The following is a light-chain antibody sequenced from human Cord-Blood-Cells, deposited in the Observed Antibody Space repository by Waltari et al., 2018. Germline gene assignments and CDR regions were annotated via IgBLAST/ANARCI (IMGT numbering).Light chain of an antibody. J-gene: IGKJ3*01. V-gene: IGKV4-1*01. CDR1: PSVLYSSNNKNY. CDR3: QQYYSTPVT. CDR2: WAS. Sequence: DIVINQSPNSLAVSPGELATINCTPSPSVLYSSNNKNYLAWYQQKPGQPPKLLIYWASTRESGVPDRFSGSGSGTEFTLTISSLQAEDVAVYYCQQYYSTPVTFGPGTKVDIK.